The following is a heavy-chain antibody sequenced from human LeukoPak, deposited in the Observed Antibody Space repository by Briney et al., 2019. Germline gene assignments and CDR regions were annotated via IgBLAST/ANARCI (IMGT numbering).Heavy chain of an antibody. V-gene: IGHV3-48*03. J-gene: IGHJ4*02. CDR2: ISSSGRAI. CDR1: GFTVSSNY. Sequence: GGSLRLSCAASGFTVSSNYMNWVRQAPGKGLGWVSYISSSGRAIYYADSVEGRFTISRDNAKNSLYLQMNSLRAEDTAVYFCARADYWGQGTLVTVSS. CDR3: ARADY.